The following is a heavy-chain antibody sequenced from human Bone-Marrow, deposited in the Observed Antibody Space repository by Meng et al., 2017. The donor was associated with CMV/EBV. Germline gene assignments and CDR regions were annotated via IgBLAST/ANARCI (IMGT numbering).Heavy chain of an antibody. CDR1: GYTFTSYG. CDR3: AREEYEYGDDGMDV. J-gene: IGHJ6*02. CDR2: ISAYNDNT. Sequence: ASVKVSCKASGYTFTSYGISWVRQAPGQGLEWMGWISAYNDNTNYAQKLQGRVTMTTDTSTSRAYMELRSLRTDDTAVYYCAREEYEYGDDGMDVWGQGTTVTVSS. V-gene: IGHV1-18*01. D-gene: IGHD4-17*01.